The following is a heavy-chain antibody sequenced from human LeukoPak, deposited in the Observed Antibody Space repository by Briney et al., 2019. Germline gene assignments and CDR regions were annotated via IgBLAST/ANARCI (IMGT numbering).Heavy chain of an antibody. V-gene: IGHV3-48*03. CDR2: ISGSGSPT. CDR3: ARARGFFDY. Sequence: GGSLRLSCAASGFTLISYEMNWVRQAPGKGLEWVSFISGSGSPTYYADSVRGRFTISRDNAKNSLYLQMNSLRAEDTAVYYCARARGFFDYWGQGTLVTVSS. D-gene: IGHD3-10*01. J-gene: IGHJ4*02. CDR1: GFTLISYE.